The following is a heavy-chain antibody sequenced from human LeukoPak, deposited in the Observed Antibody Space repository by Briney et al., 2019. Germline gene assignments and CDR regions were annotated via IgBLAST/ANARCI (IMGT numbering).Heavy chain of an antibody. Sequence: SQTLSLTCAVSGCSISSGGYSWSWIRQPPGKGLEWIGYIYHSGSTYYNPSLKSRVTISVDRSKNQFSLKLSSVTAADTAVYYCARGGYSGCDDAFDIWGQGTMVTVSS. D-gene: IGHD5-12*01. CDR1: GCSISSGGYS. CDR3: ARGGYSGCDDAFDI. V-gene: IGHV4-30-2*01. J-gene: IGHJ3*02. CDR2: IYHSGST.